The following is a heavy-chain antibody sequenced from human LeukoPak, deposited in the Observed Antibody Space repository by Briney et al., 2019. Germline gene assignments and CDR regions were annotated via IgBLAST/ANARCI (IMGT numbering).Heavy chain of an antibody. CDR2: ISGSGGST. D-gene: IGHD3-9*01. J-gene: IGHJ3*02. CDR1: GFTFSDYF. CDR3: AKKHHFDWPRPGLHDAFDI. Sequence: PGGSLRLSCAASGFTFSDYFMSWLRQAPGKGLEWVSAISGSGGSTYYADSVKGRFTISRDNSKNTLYLQMNSLRAEDTAVYYCAKKHHFDWPRPGLHDAFDIWGQGTMVTVSS. V-gene: IGHV3-23*01.